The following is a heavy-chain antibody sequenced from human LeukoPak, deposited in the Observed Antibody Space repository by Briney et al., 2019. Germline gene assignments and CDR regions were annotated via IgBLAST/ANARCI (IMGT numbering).Heavy chain of an antibody. CDR1: GFTFTSYD. CDR3: ARGPTLVRGVIMPDSVVGMDA. V-gene: IGHV1-8*01. Sequence: ASVKVSCKTSGFTFTSYDINWVRQAPGQGLEWMGWMNPNSGNTRYAQKVQGRITMTRDTSISTAYMELSSLRSEDTAVYYCARGPTLVRGVIMPDSVVGMDAWGQGTTVTVSS. D-gene: IGHD3-10*01. J-gene: IGHJ6*02. CDR2: MNPNSGNT.